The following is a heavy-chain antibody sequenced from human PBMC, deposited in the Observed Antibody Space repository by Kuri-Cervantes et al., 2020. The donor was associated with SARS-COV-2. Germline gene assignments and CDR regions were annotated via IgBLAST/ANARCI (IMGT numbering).Heavy chain of an antibody. D-gene: IGHD4-17*01. V-gene: IGHV2-70*11. Sequence: SGPTLVKPTQTLTLTCTFSGFSLTTSGMCVAWIRQPPGKALEWLARIDWGDDKYYKTSLNTRLSISKDTSKDQVVLTMTNMDPVDTATYYCVRTTVTTALDYWGQGTLVTVSS. J-gene: IGHJ4*02. CDR1: GFSLTTSGMC. CDR2: IDWGDDK. CDR3: VRTTVTTALDY.